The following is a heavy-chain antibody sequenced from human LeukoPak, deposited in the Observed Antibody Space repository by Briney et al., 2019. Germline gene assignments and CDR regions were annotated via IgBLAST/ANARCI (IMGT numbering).Heavy chain of an antibody. V-gene: IGHV1-18*01. Sequence: ASVKVSCKASGYTFTSYAMNWVRQAPGQGLEWMGWISAYNGNTNYAQKLQGRVTMTTDTSTSTAYMELRSLRSDDTAVYYCARDARRAAAGYWGQGTLVTVSS. CDR2: ISAYNGNT. J-gene: IGHJ4*02. CDR3: ARDARRAAAGY. D-gene: IGHD6-13*01. CDR1: GYTFTSYA.